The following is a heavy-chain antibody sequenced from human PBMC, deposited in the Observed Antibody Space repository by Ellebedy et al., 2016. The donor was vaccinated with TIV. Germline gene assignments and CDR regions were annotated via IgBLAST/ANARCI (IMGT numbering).Heavy chain of an antibody. J-gene: IGHJ6*02. V-gene: IGHV1-18*01. CDR2: ISAYNGNT. CDR1: GYTFTSYG. Sequence: AASVKVSCKASGYTFTSYGISWVRQAPGQGLEWMGWISAYNGNTNYAQKLQGRVTMTTDTSTSTAYMELRSLRSNDTAVYYCARDSGYYGSGSYLSPYYYYGMDVWGQGTTVTVSS. D-gene: IGHD3-10*01. CDR3: ARDSGYYGSGSYLSPYYYYGMDV.